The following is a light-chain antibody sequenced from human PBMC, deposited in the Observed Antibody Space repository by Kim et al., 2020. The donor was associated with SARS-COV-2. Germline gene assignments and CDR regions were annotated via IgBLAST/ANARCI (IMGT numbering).Light chain of an antibody. CDR1: NIGGHS. Sequence: SYELTQPPSVSVAPGKTARITCGGNNIGGHSVHWYQQKPGQAPVLVIYYDSDRPSGIPERFSGSKSATTATLTISRVEAGDEADYYCQVWDSDSDDYVFG. CDR2: YDS. V-gene: IGLV3-21*01. CDR3: QVWDSDSDDYV. J-gene: IGLJ1*01.